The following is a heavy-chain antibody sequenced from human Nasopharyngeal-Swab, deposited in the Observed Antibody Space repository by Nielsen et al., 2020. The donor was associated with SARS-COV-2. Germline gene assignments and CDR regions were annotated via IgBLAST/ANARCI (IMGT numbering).Heavy chain of an antibody. CDR2: IYYSGST. CDR3: AHKEWYFDL. Sequence: SETLSLTCTVSGGSISSSSYYWGWIRQPPGKGLEWIGSIYYSGSTYYNPSLKSRVTISVDTSKNQFSLKLRSVTAADTGVYYCAHKEWYFDLWGRGTLVTVSS. CDR1: GGSISSSSYY. J-gene: IGHJ2*01. V-gene: IGHV4-39*01.